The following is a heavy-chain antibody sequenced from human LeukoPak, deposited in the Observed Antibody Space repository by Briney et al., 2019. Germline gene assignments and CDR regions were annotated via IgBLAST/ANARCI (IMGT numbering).Heavy chain of an antibody. CDR1: GDSISGNY. V-gene: IGHV4-59*08. CDR2: IYYSGST. Sequence: SEPLSLTCTVSGDSISGNYWTWIRQPPAKGLEWIGYIYYSGSTNHKSSLKIRVPISVATSKSQFSLKLRSVTAADTAVYYCARLGDGDNLRYFDYWGQGTLHTVSS. J-gene: IGHJ4*02. D-gene: IGHD5-24*01. CDR3: ARLGDGDNLRYFDY.